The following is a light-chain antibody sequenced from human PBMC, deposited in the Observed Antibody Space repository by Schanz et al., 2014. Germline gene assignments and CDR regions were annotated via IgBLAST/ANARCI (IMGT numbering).Light chain of an antibody. Sequence: EIVLTQSPGTLSLSPGERATLSCRASQSVSSNLAWFQQKPGQAPRLLIYAASFRATGISDRFIGSGSGTDFTLTITRLEPEDFAVYFCQQYGDSLITFGQGTRLDLK. CDR3: QQYGDSLIT. CDR1: QSVSSN. CDR2: AAS. V-gene: IGKV3-20*01. J-gene: IGKJ5*01.